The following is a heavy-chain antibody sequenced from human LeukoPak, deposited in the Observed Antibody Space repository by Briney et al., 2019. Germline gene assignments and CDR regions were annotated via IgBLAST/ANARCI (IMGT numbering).Heavy chain of an antibody. CDR3: AREGLWFGELLPRYYGMDV. V-gene: IGHV3-30*04. J-gene: IGHJ6*02. D-gene: IGHD3-10*01. Sequence: GGSLRLSCAPSGFTFSDFAIHWVRQAPGKGVEWLSVISYDGIKKFYADSVKGRFTISRDNAKNTLFLQMNSLRGEDTAVYYCAREGLWFGELLPRYYGMDVWGQGTTVTVSS. CDR2: ISYDGIKK. CDR1: GFTFSDFA.